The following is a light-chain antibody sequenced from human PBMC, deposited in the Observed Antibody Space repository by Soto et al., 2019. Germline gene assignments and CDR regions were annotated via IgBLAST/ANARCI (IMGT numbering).Light chain of an antibody. CDR3: QQYDDLPLA. Sequence: DIQLTQSPSSLSVSVGDRVTITCQASQDISTFLNWYQQKPGKAPKLLIYDASNLESGVPSRFRGSRSGADFFLTITSLQPEDIATYYCQQYDDLPLAFGQGTRLEIK. J-gene: IGKJ5*01. V-gene: IGKV1-33*01. CDR1: QDISTF. CDR2: DAS.